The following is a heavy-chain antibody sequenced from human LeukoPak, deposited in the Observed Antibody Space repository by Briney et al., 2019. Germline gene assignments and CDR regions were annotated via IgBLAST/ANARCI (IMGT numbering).Heavy chain of an antibody. CDR3: ARDLGGYSGRDPEGVGFDY. J-gene: IGHJ4*02. V-gene: IGHV3-30-3*01. Sequence: PGGSLRLSCAASGFTFSSYAMSWVRQAPGKGLEWVAVISYDGSNKYYADSVKGRFTISRDNSKNTLYLQMNSLRAEDTAVYYCARDLGGYSGRDPEGVGFDYWGQGTLVTVSS. CDR2: ISYDGSNK. CDR1: GFTFSSYA. D-gene: IGHD5-12*01.